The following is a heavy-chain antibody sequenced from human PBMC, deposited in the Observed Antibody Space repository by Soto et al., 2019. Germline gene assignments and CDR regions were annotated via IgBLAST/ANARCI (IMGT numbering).Heavy chain of an antibody. D-gene: IGHD3-22*01. J-gene: IGHJ2*01. CDR1: GYSFTSYW. CDR2: IYPGDSDT. CDR3: AGTPCPSCYCWHFDL. V-gene: IGHV5-51*01. Sequence: GESLKISCKGSGYSFTSYWIGWVRQMPGKGLEWVGVIYPGDSDTRYSPAFQVQVTIAADKSISTAYLQWSSLKASDTAMYYCAGTPCPSCYCWHFDLWGRGTLVTVSS.